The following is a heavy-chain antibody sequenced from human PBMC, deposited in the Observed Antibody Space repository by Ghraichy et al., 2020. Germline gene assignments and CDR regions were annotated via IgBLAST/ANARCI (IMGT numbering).Heavy chain of an antibody. V-gene: IGHV3-23*01. CDR1: GFTFSSYA. D-gene: IGHD4-17*01. J-gene: IGHJ4*02. CDR3: AKDHLYGDAGHYYFDY. CDR2: ISGSGGST. Sequence: GGSLRLSCAASGFTFSSYAMSWVRQAPGKGLEWVSAISGSGGSTYYADSVKGRFTISRDNSKNTLYLQMNSLRAEDTAVYYCAKDHLYGDAGHYYFDYWGQGTLVTVSS.